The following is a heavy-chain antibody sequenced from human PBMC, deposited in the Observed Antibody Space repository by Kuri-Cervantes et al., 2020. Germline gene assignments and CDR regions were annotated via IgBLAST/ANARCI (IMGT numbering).Heavy chain of an antibody. CDR2: ISYDGSNK. D-gene: IGHD6-19*01. V-gene: IGHV3-30-3*01. CDR1: GFTFSSYA. CDR3: ARSRAVAY. Sequence: GESLKISCAASGFTFSSYAMHWVRQAPGKGLEWVAVISYDGSNKYYADSVKGRFTISRDNSKNTLYLQMNSLRAEDTAVYYCARSRAVAYWGQGTLVTVSS. J-gene: IGHJ4*02.